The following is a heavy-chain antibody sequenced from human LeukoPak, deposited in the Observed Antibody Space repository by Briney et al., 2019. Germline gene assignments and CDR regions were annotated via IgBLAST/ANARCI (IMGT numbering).Heavy chain of an antibody. J-gene: IGHJ5*02. D-gene: IGHD3-10*01. CDR2: IYHSGST. CDR3: ARDKGDGSGSYAWFDP. V-gene: IGHV4-4*02. Sequence: PSETLSLTCAVSGGSISSSNWWSWVRQPPGKGLEWIGEIYHSGSTNYNPSLKSRVTISVDKSKNQFSLKLSSVTAADTAVYYCARDKGDGSGSYAWFDPWGQGTLVTVSS. CDR1: GGSISSSNW.